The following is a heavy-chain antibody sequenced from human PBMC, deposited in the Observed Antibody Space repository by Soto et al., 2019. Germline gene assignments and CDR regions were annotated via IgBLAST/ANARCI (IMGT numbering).Heavy chain of an antibody. CDR2: IYSGGST. CDR3: ARDQRGMDV. J-gene: IGHJ6*02. Sequence: EVQLVETGGGLIQPGGSRRLSCAASGFPVSRNYISWSRQAPGKGLEWVSVIYSGGSTYYADSVKGRFTISRDNSKNTLYLQMNSLRAEDTAVYYCARDQRGMDVWGQGTTVTVSS. V-gene: IGHV3-53*02. CDR1: GFPVSRNY.